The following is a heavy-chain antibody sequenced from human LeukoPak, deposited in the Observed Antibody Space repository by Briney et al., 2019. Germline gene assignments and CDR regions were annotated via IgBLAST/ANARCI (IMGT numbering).Heavy chain of an antibody. CDR2: INHSGST. Sequence: SETLSLTCAVYGGSFSGYYWSWIRQPPGKGLEWIGEINHSGSTNYNPSLKSRVTISVDTSKNQFSLKLSSVTAAYTAVYYCASATVTTLDAFDIWGQGTMVTVSS. CDR1: GGSFSGYY. D-gene: IGHD4-17*01. CDR3: ASATVTTLDAFDI. J-gene: IGHJ3*02. V-gene: IGHV4-34*01.